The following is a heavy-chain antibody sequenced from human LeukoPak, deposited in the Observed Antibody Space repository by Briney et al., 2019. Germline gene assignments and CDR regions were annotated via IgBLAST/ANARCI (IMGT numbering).Heavy chain of an antibody. CDR1: GFTFSSYG. V-gene: IGHV3-30*02. J-gene: IGHJ4*02. CDR2: IRSDGSNK. CDR3: AKKGYSNGWRDSYYFDC. Sequence: HPGGSLRLSCAASGFTFSSYGMHWVRQAPGKGLEWVAFIRSDGSNKYYADSVKGRFTISRDNSKLYLQMNSLRAEDTAVCYCAKKGYSNGWRDSYYFDCWGQGTLVTVSS. D-gene: IGHD6-19*01.